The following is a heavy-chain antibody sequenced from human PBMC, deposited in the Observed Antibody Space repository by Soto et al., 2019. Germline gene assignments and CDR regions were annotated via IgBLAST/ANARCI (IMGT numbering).Heavy chain of an antibody. CDR1: VGSVSSGSYY. D-gene: IGHD6-13*01. CDR2: IYYSGST. Sequence: SETLSLTCTVSVGSVSSGSYYWRWILQPPGKGLEWIVHIYYSGSTNYNPSLKSRVTISVETSKKQFSLKLSSVTAADTAVYYCARDYSSSWYPYGMYVWGQGTTVTVSS. V-gene: IGHV4-61*01. J-gene: IGHJ6*02. CDR3: ARDYSSSWYPYGMYV.